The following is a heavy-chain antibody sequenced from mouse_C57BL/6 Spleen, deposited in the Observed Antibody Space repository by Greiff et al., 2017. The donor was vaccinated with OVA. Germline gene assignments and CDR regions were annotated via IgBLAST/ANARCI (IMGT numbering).Heavy chain of an antibody. CDR2: ISYDGSN. CDR3: ARGNYGNSLFAY. V-gene: IGHV3-6*01. CDR1: GYSITSGYY. D-gene: IGHD2-1*01. Sequence: ESGPGLVKPSQSLSLTCSVTGYSITSGYYWNWIRQFPGNKLEWMGYISYDGSNNYNPSLKNRISITRDTSKNQFFLKLNSVTTEDTATYYCARGNYGNSLFAYWGQGTLVTVSA. J-gene: IGHJ3*01.